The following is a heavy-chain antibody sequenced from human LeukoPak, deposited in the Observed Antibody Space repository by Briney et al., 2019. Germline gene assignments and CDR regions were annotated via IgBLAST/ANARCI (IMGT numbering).Heavy chain of an antibody. Sequence: SETLSLTCTVSGGSVSSGSYYWSWIRQPPGKGLEWTGYIYYSGSTNYNPSLKSRVTISVDTSKNQFSLKLSSVTAADTAVYYCARDQIVPGPSTVTSRALDYWGQGTLVTVSS. J-gene: IGHJ4*02. V-gene: IGHV4-61*01. D-gene: IGHD4-17*01. CDR3: ARDQIVPGPSTVTSRALDY. CDR1: GGSVSSGSYY. CDR2: IYYSGST.